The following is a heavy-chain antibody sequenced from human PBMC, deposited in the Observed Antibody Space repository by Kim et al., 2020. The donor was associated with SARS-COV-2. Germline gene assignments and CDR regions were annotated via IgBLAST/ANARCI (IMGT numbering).Heavy chain of an antibody. CDR1: GYSFTSYW. D-gene: IGHD6-13*01. Sequence: GESLKISCKGSGYSFTSYWISWVRQMPGKGLEWMGRIDPSDSYTNYSPSFQGHVTISADKSISTAYLQWSSLKASDTAMYYCARHTLRTGVAAARGDFDYWGQGTLVTVSS. V-gene: IGHV5-10-1*01. CDR2: IDPSDSYT. CDR3: ARHTLRTGVAAARGDFDY. J-gene: IGHJ4*02.